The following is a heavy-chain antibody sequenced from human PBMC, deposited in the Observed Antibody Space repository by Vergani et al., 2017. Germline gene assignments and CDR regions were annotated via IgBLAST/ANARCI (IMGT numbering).Heavy chain of an antibody. V-gene: IGHV4-31*03. CDR2: IYYSGST. CDR3: ARATGILRFLEWLSADYFDY. D-gene: IGHD3-3*01. Sequence: QMQLQESGPGLVKPSQTLSLTCTVSGGSISSGGYYWSWIRQHPGKGLEWIGYIYYSGSTYYNPSLKSRVTISVDTSKNQFSLKLSSVTAADTAVYYCARATGILRFLEWLSADYFDYWGQGTLVTVSS. CDR1: GGSISSGGYY. J-gene: IGHJ4*02.